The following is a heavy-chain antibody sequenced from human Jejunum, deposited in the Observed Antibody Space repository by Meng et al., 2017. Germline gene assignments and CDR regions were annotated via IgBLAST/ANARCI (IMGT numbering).Heavy chain of an antibody. J-gene: IGHJ4*02. CDR3: RLAYCDSDCGDY. CDR2: IDDSGTT. D-gene: IGHD2-21*02. CDR1: GESFSGYY. Sequence: QVQLQEAGPGLVKPSGTLSLTCAVHGESFSGYYWSWIRQPPGKGLEWIGGIDDSGTTDYNPSLKSRVTMSVTTSKKQFSLKLSSVTAADTALYYCRLAYCDSDCGDYWGQGILVTVSS. V-gene: IGHV4-34*10.